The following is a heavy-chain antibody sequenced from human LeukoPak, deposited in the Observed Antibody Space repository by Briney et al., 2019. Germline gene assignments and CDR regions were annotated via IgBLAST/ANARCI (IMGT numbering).Heavy chain of an antibody. Sequence: GGSLRLSCAASGFTFSSYSMNWVRQAPGKGLEWVSSISSSSSYIYYADSVKGRFTISRDNAKNSLYLQMNSLRAEDTAVYYCAKVYGSGSYSSEPNWFDPWGQGTLVTVSS. CDR3: AKVYGSGSYSSEPNWFDP. CDR2: ISSSSSYI. CDR1: GFTFSSYS. V-gene: IGHV3-21*01. D-gene: IGHD3-10*01. J-gene: IGHJ5*02.